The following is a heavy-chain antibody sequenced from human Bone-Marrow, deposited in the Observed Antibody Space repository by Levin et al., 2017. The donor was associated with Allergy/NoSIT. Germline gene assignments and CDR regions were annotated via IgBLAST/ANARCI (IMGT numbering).Heavy chain of an antibody. V-gene: IGHV4-39*07. J-gene: IGHJ5*01. CDR3: ARADATPFTGFGS. CDR2: LSPPGST. CDR1: CVSIILCNYF. Sequence: SAPLSLPFFCSCVSIILCNYFCGWIRQSPFPFLAWLGSLSPPGSTHYNPALKRRVNISVDRSKKQFSLKLRSVTAADTALYSRARADATPFTGFGSWGQGTLVTVSS.